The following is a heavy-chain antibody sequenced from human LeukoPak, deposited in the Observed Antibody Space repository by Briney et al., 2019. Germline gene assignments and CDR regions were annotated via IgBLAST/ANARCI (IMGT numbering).Heavy chain of an antibody. CDR3: ARDFNVVGFDP. V-gene: IGHV4-59*01. J-gene: IGHJ5*02. CDR1: GGSISSYY. D-gene: IGHD2-21*01. CDR2: IYYSGST. Sequence: PSETLSLTCTVSGGSISSYYWSWIRQPPGKGLEWIGYIYYSGSTNYNPSLKSRVTISVDTSKNQFSLKLSSVTAADTAVYYCARDFNVVGFDPWGQGTLVTVSS.